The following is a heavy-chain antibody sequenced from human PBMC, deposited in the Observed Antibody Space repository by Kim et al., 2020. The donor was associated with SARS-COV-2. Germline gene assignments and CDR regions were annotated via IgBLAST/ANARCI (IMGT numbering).Heavy chain of an antibody. J-gene: IGHJ5*02. CDR3: ARQREYYDFWSGYGLGWFDP. Sequence: GESLKISCKGSGYSFTSYWISWVRQMPGKGLEWMGRIDPSDSYTNYSPSFQGHVTISADKSISTAYLQWSSLKASDTAMYYCARQREYYDFWSGYGLGWFDPWGQGTLVTVSS. CDR2: IDPSDSYT. CDR1: GYSFTSYW. D-gene: IGHD3-3*01. V-gene: IGHV5-10-1*01.